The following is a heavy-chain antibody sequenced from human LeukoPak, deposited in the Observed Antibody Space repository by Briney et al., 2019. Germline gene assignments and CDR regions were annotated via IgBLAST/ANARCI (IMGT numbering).Heavy chain of an antibody. D-gene: IGHD6-13*01. CDR2: ISGSGGST. CDR1: GFTFSSYG. J-gene: IGHJ4*02. CDR3: SKGQGEGSSWQALDY. V-gene: IGHV3-23*01. Sequence: PGRSLRLSCAASGFTFSSYGMHWVRQAPGKGLEWVSAISGSGGSTYYADSVKGRFTISRDNSKNTLYLQMNSLRAEDTAVYYCSKGQGEGSSWQALDYWGQGTLVTVSS.